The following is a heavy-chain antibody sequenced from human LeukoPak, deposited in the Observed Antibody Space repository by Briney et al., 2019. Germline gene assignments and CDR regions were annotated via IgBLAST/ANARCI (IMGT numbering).Heavy chain of an antibody. J-gene: IGHJ4*02. D-gene: IGHD2-2*01. Sequence: PGGSLRLSCAASGFTFSRYWMTWVRQAPGQGLEWVASISQDGSEKRYSDSVKGRFTISRDNAKNSVFLQMNSLRAEDTAVYYCARGRLFTSGPAPAPFDYWGQGTLVTVSS. CDR2: ISQDGSEK. V-gene: IGHV3-7*04. CDR3: ARGRLFTSGPAPAPFDY. CDR1: GFTFSRYW.